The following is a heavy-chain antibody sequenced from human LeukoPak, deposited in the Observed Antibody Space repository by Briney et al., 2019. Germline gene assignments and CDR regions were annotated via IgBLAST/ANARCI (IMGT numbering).Heavy chain of an antibody. D-gene: IGHD6-19*01. J-gene: IGHJ4*02. CDR3: AKDRQWLYYFDY. CDR2: ISGSGGST. CDR1: GFTFSSYA. V-gene: IGHV3-23*01. Sequence: GGPLRLSCAASGFTFSSYAMSWVRQAPGKGLEWVSAISGSGGSTYYADSVKGRFTISRDNSKNTLYLQMNSLRAEDTAVYYCAKDRQWLYYFDYWGQGTLVTVSS.